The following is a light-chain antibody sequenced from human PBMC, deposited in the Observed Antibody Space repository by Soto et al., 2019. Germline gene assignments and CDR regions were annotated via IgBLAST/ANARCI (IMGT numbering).Light chain of an antibody. J-gene: IGLJ1*01. V-gene: IGLV2-23*01. CDR2: EGS. Sequence: QSALTQPASVSGSPGQSITISCTGTSSDVGSYNLVSWYQQHPGKAPKLMINEGSKRPSGVSDRFSGSKSGNTASLTISGLQAEDEADYYCFSYARSSNYVFGTGTKLTVL. CDR1: SSDVGSYNL. CDR3: FSYARSSNYV.